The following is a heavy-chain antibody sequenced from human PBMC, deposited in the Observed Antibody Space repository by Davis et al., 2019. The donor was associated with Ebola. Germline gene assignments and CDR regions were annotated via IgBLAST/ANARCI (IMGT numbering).Heavy chain of an antibody. V-gene: IGHV4-34*01. Sequence: MPSETLSLTCAVYGGSFSGYYWSWIRQPPGKGLEWIGEINHSGSTNYNPSLKSRVTISVDTSKNQFSLKLRSVTAADTAVYYCARREIDGDYVQDSWGQGTLVTVSS. D-gene: IGHD4-17*01. J-gene: IGHJ4*02. CDR2: INHSGST. CDR1: GGSFSGYY. CDR3: ARREIDGDYVQDS.